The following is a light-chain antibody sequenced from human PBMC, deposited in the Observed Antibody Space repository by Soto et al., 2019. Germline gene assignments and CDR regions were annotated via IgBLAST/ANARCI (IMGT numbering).Light chain of an antibody. V-gene: IGKV3-15*01. Sequence: ELAMTQSPATVSGSAGEGATRXXGGSQSVSSNLAWYQQKPGQAPRLXXYGASTRATGIPARFGGSGSGSENTLAVCSLHLGESVINSCQKDRGWQPITFRNGTRLEIK. CDR2: GAS. CDR1: QSVSSN. J-gene: IGKJ5*01. CDR3: QKDRGWQPIT.